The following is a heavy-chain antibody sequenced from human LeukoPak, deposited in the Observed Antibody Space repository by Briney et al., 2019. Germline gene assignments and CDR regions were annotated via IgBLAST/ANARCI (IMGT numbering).Heavy chain of an antibody. CDR3: ATSRDSSGVD. CDR1: GVAVNSYC. Sequence: GGSLRLSCAVAGVAVNSYCMGWVRQAPGKGLEWVSLISSEGFTYYADSVKGRFTISRDNSKNTLYLQMNSLRAEDTAVYYCATSRDSSGVDWGQGNLVTVSS. V-gene: IGHV3-53*01. D-gene: IGHD3-22*01. CDR2: ISSEGFT. J-gene: IGHJ4*02.